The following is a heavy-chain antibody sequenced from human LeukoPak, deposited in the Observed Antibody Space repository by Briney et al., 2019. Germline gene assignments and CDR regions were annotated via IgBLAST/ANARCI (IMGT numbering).Heavy chain of an antibody. CDR2: INLDGSEI. CDR1: GFVFGHSW. D-gene: IGHD3-22*01. Sequence: GGSLRLSCEASGFVFGHSWMSWVRQAPGKGLEWVANINLDGSEINYLDSLTGRLTISRDNAKDSLYLQMNGLRAEDTAVYFCVRDRGYSTFDYWGQGTLVTDSS. CDR3: VRDRGYSTFDY. V-gene: IGHV3-7*03. J-gene: IGHJ4*02.